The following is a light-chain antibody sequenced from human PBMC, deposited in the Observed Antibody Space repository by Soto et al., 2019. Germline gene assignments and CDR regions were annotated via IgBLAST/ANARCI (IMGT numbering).Light chain of an antibody. V-gene: IGLV3-1*01. Sequence: SYELTQPPSVSVSPGQTASITCSGDKLGDKYACWYQQKPGQSPVLVIYQDSKRPSGIPERFSGSNSGNTATLTISGTQAMDEADYYCQAWDSSTLGVFGGGTKVTAL. CDR3: QAWDSSTLGV. CDR1: KLGDKY. CDR2: QDS. J-gene: IGLJ2*01.